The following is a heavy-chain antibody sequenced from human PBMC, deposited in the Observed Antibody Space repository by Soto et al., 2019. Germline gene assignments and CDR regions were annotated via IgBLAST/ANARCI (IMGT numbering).Heavy chain of an antibody. Sequence: GGSRRLSCAGSGFTVNKSIMTWVRQAPGKGLERVSGINDNGEVIYYADSVKGRFTLSRDSAKNTMYLQMNSLTVDDTAVYYCAKGGLRRRLDPWGRGIQVTVSS. J-gene: IGHJ5*02. CDR2: INDNGEVI. CDR1: GFTVNKSI. V-gene: IGHV3-23*01. CDR3: AKGGLRRRLDP.